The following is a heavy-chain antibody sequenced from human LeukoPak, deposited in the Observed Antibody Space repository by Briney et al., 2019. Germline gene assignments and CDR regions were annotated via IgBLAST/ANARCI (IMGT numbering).Heavy chain of an antibody. CDR2: ISAYNGNT. CDR1: GYSFTSYW. Sequence: GESLKISCKGSGYSFTSYWIGWVRQMPGKGLEWMGWISAYNGNTNYAQKLQGRVTMTTDTSTSTAYMELRSLRSDDTAVYYCARSHPYLYCGGDCYSDYFDYWGQGTLVTVSS. J-gene: IGHJ4*02. CDR3: ARSHPYLYCGGDCYSDYFDY. D-gene: IGHD2-21*02. V-gene: IGHV1-18*04.